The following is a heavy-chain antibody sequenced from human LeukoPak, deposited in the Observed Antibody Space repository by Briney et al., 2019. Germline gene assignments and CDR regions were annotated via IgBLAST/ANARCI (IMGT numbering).Heavy chain of an antibody. Sequence: GSVKGSCKASGYPFINYHMHWVRQAPGQGLEWLGIINPRDDYKNYAQKFQGRITITRDTSTSTVYMDLSSLTSDDTAVYYCARDGGSYSADYWGQGTLVTVSS. D-gene: IGHD1-26*01. CDR2: INPRDDYK. V-gene: IGHV1-46*01. J-gene: IGHJ4*02. CDR1: GYPFINYH. CDR3: ARDGGSYSADY.